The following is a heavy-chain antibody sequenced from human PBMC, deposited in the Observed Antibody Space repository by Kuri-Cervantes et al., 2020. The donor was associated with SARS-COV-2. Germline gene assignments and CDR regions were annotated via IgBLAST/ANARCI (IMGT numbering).Heavy chain of an antibody. CDR3: AREKGCATTSCYGTFDI. Sequence: SETLSLSCTVSGASISSYYWSWIRQPPGKGLEWIGYIYYSGSTNYNPSLKSRVTISVDTSKNQFSLKLSSVTAADTAVFYCAREKGCATTSCYGTFDIWGQGTMVTVSS. CDR1: GASISSYY. V-gene: IGHV4-59*12. D-gene: IGHD2-2*01. J-gene: IGHJ3*02. CDR2: IYYSGST.